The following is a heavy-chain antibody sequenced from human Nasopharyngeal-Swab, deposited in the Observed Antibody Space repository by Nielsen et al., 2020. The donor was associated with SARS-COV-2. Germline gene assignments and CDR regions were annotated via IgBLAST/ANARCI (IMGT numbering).Heavy chain of an antibody. CDR1: GLTVSSTY. CDR2: TEIGGTT. Sequence: GESLKISCAVPGLTVSSTYMSWVRQAPGKGLEWVSVTEIGGTTHYADSVKGRFSISRDSSTNTLYLQMNNVRAEDTAVYYCARDLGGGYCTTTNCPGSWGQGTLVTVSS. CDR3: ARDLGGGYCTTTNCPGS. V-gene: IGHV3-53*01. D-gene: IGHD2-2*01. J-gene: IGHJ1*01.